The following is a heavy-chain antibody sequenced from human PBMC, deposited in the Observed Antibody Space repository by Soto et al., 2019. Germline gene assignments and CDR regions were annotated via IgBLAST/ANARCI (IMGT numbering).Heavy chain of an antibody. CDR1: GFTFSSYS. Sequence: GGSLRLSCAASGFTFSSYSMNWVRQAPGKGLEWISYISTTSSAIYYADSVKCRFTISRDHAKNSLFLQMNSLRDEDTAVYDCASKGVAFDYWGQGALVTVSS. D-gene: IGHD3-3*01. CDR3: ASKGVAFDY. J-gene: IGHJ4*02. V-gene: IGHV3-48*02. CDR2: ISTTSSAI.